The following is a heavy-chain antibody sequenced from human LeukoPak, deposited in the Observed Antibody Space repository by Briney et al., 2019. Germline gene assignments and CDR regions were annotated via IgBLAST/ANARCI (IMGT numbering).Heavy chain of an antibody. CDR1: GGSISSYY. CDR2: IYTSGST. V-gene: IGHV4-4*07. Sequence: SETLSLTCTVSGGSISSYYWSWVRQPAGKGLEWIGRIYTSGSTNYNPSLKSRVTMSVDTSKNQFSLKLSSVTAADTAVYYCARYALCSSTSCYYYYYYMDVWGKGTTVTVSS. J-gene: IGHJ6*03. CDR3: ARYALCSSTSCYYYYYYMDV. D-gene: IGHD2-2*01.